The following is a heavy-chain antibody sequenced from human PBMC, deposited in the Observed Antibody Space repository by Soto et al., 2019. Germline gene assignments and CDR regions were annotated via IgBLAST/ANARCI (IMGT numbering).Heavy chain of an antibody. V-gene: IGHV1-69*02. CDR1: GGTFSSYT. J-gene: IGHJ1*01. CDR2: ITPILGIA. CDR3: ARVENAEYFQH. Sequence: ASVKVSCKASGGTFSSYTISWVRQAPGQGLEWMGRITPILGIANYAQKFQGRVTITADKSTSTAYMELSSLRSEDTAVYYCARVENAEYFQHWGQGTLVTVSS.